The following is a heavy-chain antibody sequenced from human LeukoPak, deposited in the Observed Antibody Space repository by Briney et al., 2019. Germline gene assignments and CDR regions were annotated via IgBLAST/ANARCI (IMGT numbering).Heavy chain of an antibody. D-gene: IGHD2-15*01. CDR2: INSNGSST. J-gene: IGHJ3*02. CDR3: ARDSSPGSCGWKPDAFDI. Sequence: PGGSLRLSCAASGFTFSSYWMHWVRQAPGKGLGWVSRINSNGSSTSYADSVKGRFTISRDNAENTLYLQMNSLRAEDTAVYYCARDSSPGSCGWKPDAFDIWGQGTMVTVSS. CDR1: GFTFSSYW. V-gene: IGHV3-74*01.